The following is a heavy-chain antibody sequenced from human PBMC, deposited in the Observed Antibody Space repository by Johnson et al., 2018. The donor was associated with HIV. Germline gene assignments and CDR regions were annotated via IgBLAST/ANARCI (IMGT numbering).Heavy chain of an antibody. V-gene: IGHV3-30*02. D-gene: IGHD3-16*01. CDR2: IRYDGSNK. Sequence: QMLLVESGGGVVQPGGSLRLSCAASGFTFSSYGMHWVRQAPGKGLEWVAFIRYDGSNKYYADSVKGRFTISRDNSKNTLYLQMNSLRTEDTAVYHCARERGGVFSQTFDIWGQGTLVVVSS. CDR1: GFTFSSYG. CDR3: ARERGGVFSQTFDI. J-gene: IGHJ3*02.